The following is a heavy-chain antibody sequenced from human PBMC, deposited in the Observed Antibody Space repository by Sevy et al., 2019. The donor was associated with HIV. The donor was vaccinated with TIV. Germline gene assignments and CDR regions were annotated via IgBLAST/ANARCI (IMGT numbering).Heavy chain of an antibody. V-gene: IGHV3-9*01. D-gene: IGHD5-18*01. J-gene: IGHJ4*02. Sequence: GGSLRLSCAASEFIFDDYAMHWVRQVPGRGLQWVSGISWNSGAMGYADSVKGRFTMSRENDKNYLYMQMNNLRLEETALYYCAKDRGYSYSSIDFWGKGTPVTVSS. CDR1: EFIFDDYA. CDR3: AKDRGYSYSSIDF. CDR2: ISWNSGAM.